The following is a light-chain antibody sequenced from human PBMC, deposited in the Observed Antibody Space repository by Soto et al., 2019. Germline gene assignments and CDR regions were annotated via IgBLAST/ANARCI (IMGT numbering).Light chain of an antibody. Sequence: EIVLTQSPGTLSLSPGERATLSCRASQSVSSNYLAWYQQKPGQAPRLLIYGASSRATGIPDRCSGSGAGTDFLLTISRLEPEDFPVYYCLQYGSSPRTFGKGTKVDIK. CDR2: GAS. CDR3: LQYGSSPRT. J-gene: IGKJ1*01. CDR1: QSVSSNY. V-gene: IGKV3-20*01.